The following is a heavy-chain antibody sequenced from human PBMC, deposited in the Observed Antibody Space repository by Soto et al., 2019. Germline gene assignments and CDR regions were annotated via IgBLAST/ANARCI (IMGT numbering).Heavy chain of an antibody. CDR2: ISAYNGNT. Sequence: GASVKVSCKASGYTFTSYGISWVRQAPGQGLEWMGWISAYNGNTNYAQKLQGRVTMTTDNSKNTLYLQMNSLRAEDTAVYYCVQGLAAHFDYWGQGTLVTVSS. D-gene: IGHD6-13*01. V-gene: IGHV1-18*01. J-gene: IGHJ4*02. CDR3: VQGLAAHFDY. CDR1: GYTFTSYG.